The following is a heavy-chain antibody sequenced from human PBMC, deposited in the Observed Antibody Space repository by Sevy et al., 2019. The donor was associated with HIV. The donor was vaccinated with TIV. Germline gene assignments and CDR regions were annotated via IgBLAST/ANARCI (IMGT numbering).Heavy chain of an antibody. D-gene: IGHD3-22*01. CDR2: ISSSGSTI. V-gene: IGHV3-48*03. CDR3: ARGFDYYDSSGYYYHRDWYFDL. CDR1: GFTFSSYE. Sequence: GGSLRLSCAASGFTFSSYEMNWVRQAPGKGLEWVSYISSSGSTIYYADSVKGRVTISRDNAKNSLYLQMNSLIAEDTAVYYCARGFDYYDSSGYYYHRDWYFDLWGRGTLVTVSS. J-gene: IGHJ2*01.